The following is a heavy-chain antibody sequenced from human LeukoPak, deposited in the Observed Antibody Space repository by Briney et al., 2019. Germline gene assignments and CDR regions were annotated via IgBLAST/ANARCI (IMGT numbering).Heavy chain of an antibody. D-gene: IGHD6-19*01. V-gene: IGHV3-30-3*01. CDR1: GFTFSTYA. CDR3: ARSVASGWYMGTLDY. J-gene: IGHJ4*02. Sequence: PGRSLRLSCAAFGFTFSTYAMHWVRQAPGKGLEWVAVISYDGFNKYYADSVKGRFTISRDNSKNTVYLQMNSLRAEDTAVYYCARSVASGWYMGTLDYWGQGTLVTVSS. CDR2: ISYDGFNK.